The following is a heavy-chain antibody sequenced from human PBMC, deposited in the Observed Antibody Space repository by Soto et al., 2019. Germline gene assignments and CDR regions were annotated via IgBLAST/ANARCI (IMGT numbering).Heavy chain of an antibody. CDR1: GFTFISYS. CDR3: ARDRDTVTTWKTRSAFDI. V-gene: IGHV3-21*06. J-gene: IGHJ3*02. CDR2: ISSSSSFI. D-gene: IGHD4-17*01. Sequence: EVQLVESGGGLVKPGGSLRLSCAASGFTFISYSMNWVRQAPGKGLEWVSFISSSSSFIYYADSLKGRITISRDNAKNSLYLQMNSLRAEDTAVYYCARDRDTVTTWKTRSAFDIWGQGTMVTVSA.